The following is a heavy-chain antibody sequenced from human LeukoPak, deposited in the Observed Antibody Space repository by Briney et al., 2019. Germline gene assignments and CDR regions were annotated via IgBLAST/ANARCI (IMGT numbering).Heavy chain of an antibody. CDR1: GFTFSGTS. Sequence: PGGSLRLSCAASGFTFSGTSMSWVRQAPGKGLEWVAVTVGGGDGTYYADSVKGRFTISRDNSKNTLFLQVNSLRAEDTAVYYCAKVRTYFYHGLDVWGQGTTVTVSS. CDR2: TVGGGDGT. CDR3: AKVRTYFYHGLDV. V-gene: IGHV3-23*01. D-gene: IGHD1-14*01. J-gene: IGHJ6*02.